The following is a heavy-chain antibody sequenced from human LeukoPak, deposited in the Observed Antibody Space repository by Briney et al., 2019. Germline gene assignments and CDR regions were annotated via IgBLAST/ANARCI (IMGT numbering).Heavy chain of an antibody. V-gene: IGHV3-74*01. Sequence: RGSLRLSCAASAFTFSSYWMHWVRQAPGKGLVWVSRISSDGSSTTYADSVKGRFTISRDNAKNTLYLQMNSLRAEDTAMYYCARGSDCSGGSCYSYWYFDLWGRGTLVTVSS. CDR1: AFTFSSYW. CDR3: ARGSDCSGGSCYSYWYFDL. D-gene: IGHD2-15*01. CDR2: ISSDGSST. J-gene: IGHJ2*01.